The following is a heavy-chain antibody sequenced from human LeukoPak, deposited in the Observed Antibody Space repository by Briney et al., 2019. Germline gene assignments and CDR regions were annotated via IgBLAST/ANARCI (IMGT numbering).Heavy chain of an antibody. Sequence: ASVKVSCKLSGYTGIELSMNWVRQAPGKGLEWLGGFFPEDAETVYAQKFQGRVTMTEDTSTDTAYMELSRLTSEDTAVYYCATHTIVGVVTYGFPIWGRGTLVTVSS. CDR1: GYTGIELS. CDR3: ATHTIVGVVTYGFPI. V-gene: IGHV1-24*01. CDR2: FFPEDAET. D-gene: IGHD3-3*01. J-gene: IGHJ3*02.